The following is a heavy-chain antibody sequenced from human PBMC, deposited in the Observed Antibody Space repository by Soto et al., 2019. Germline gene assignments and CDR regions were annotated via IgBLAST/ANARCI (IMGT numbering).Heavy chain of an antibody. J-gene: IGHJ6*02. CDR2: IDPSDSYT. V-gene: IGHV5-10-1*01. D-gene: IGHD5-12*01. Sequence: PGESLKISCKGSGYSFTSYWISWVRQMPGKGLEWMGRIDPSDSYTNYSPSFQGHVTISADKSISTAYLQWSSLKASDTAMYYCARQAPLVAIDYYYGMDVWGQGTTVTVSS. CDR3: ARQAPLVAIDYYYGMDV. CDR1: GYSFTSYW.